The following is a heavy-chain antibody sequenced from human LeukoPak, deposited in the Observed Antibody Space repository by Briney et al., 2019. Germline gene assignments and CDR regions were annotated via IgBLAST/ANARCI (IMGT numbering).Heavy chain of an antibody. CDR2: IHTSGST. D-gene: IGHD5-12*01. V-gene: IGHV4-61*05. CDR3: ARLLGYSPFDY. J-gene: IGHJ4*02. Sequence: PSETLSLTCTVSGGSISSSSYYWGWIRQPPGKGLEWIGRIHTSGSTNYNPSLKSRVTMSVDTSKNQFSLKLSSVTAADTAVYYCARLLGYSPFDYWGQGTLVTVSS. CDR1: GGSISSSSYY.